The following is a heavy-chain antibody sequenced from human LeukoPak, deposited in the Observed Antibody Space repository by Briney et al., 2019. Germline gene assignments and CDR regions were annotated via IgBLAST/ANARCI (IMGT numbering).Heavy chain of an antibody. CDR3: ARSNFGGNVHFDY. Sequence: ASVKVSCKASGYSFTSYDINWVRQATGQGVEWIGWMNANSGEADYTQKFQGRVTFTRDTSTRTAYMEVNSLGSEDTAVYYCARSNFGGNVHFDYWGRGTLVTVSS. J-gene: IGHJ4*02. V-gene: IGHV1-8*02. CDR1: GYSFTSYD. CDR2: MNANSGEA. D-gene: IGHD4-23*01.